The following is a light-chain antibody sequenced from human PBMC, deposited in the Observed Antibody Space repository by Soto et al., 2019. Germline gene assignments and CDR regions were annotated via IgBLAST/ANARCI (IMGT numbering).Light chain of an antibody. CDR2: GSS. Sequence: DIQMTQSPSSLSASVGDRVTITCRASQGISNFLAWYQQKPGKVPKLLIYGSSTLQAGVPSRFSGSGSGTDFTLTISSLQPEDVATYYCQKYDSDPRTFXQGTKLDIK. CDR1: QGISNF. CDR3: QKYDSDPRT. V-gene: IGKV1-27*01. J-gene: IGKJ1*01.